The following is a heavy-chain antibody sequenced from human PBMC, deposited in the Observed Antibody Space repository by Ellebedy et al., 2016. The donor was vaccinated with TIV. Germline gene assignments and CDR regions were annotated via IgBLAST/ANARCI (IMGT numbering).Heavy chain of an antibody. CDR2: MTNSGGSK. J-gene: IGHJ4*02. CDR3: AAEAWWRLDS. V-gene: IGHV3-11*04. Sequence: GESLKISCAASGFTFSDYHMSWFRQVPGKGLEWVSYMTNSGGSKDYADAVKGRFTISRDNTENSLFLEMNSLRVEDTAVYYCAAEAWWRLDSWGQGTLVTVSS. D-gene: IGHD2-15*01. CDR1: GFTFSDYH.